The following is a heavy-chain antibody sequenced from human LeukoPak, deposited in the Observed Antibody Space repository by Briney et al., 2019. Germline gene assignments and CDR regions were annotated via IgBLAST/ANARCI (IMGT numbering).Heavy chain of an antibody. V-gene: IGHV4-31*03. CDR1: GGSISSGDFY. Sequence: SETLSLTCTVSGGSISSGDFYWSWIRQHPGKGLEWIGYIYYSGTTYYSPSLKSRVTISLDTTKNQFSLKLSSVTAADTAIYYCGKTDIYFNPIDYWGPGSLVTVSS. CDR3: GKTDIYFNPIDY. CDR2: IYYSGTT. J-gene: IGHJ4*02. D-gene: IGHD3-9*01.